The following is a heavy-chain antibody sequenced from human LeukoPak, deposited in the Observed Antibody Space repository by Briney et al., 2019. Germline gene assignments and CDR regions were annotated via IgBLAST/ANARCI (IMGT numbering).Heavy chain of an antibody. Sequence: GGSLRLSCAASGFTFSAHWMSWVRQAPGKGLEWVANIKEDGSEKYYVDSVKGRFTISRVIAKNSLYLQMNSLRAEDTAVYYCARDLYSQYWGQGTLVTVSS. J-gene: IGHJ4*02. V-gene: IGHV3-7*01. CDR3: ARDLYSQY. CDR2: IKEDGSEK. D-gene: IGHD2-21*01. CDR1: GFTFSAHW.